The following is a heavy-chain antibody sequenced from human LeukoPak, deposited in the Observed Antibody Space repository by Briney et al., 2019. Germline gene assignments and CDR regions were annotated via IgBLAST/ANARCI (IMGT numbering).Heavy chain of an antibody. CDR2: IIPIFGTA. CDR3: ARGVRWLQLEVPSLDY. J-gene: IGHJ4*02. Sequence: WASVKVSCKASGGTFSSYAISWVRQAPGQGLEWMGGIIPIFGTANYAQKFQGRVTITADESTSTAYMELSSLRSEDTAVYYCARGVRWLQLEVPSLDYWGQGTLVTVSS. D-gene: IGHD5-24*01. V-gene: IGHV1-69*13. CDR1: GGTFSSYA.